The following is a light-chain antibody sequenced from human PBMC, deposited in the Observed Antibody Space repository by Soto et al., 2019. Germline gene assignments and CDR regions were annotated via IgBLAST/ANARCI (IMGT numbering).Light chain of an antibody. J-gene: IGLJ2*01. V-gene: IGLV2-14*01. Sequence: QSALTQPASVSGSPGQSITISCTGTSSDVGGYNYVSWYQQHPGKAPKLMIYDVSNRPSGVSNLFSGSKSGNTATLTISGLQAEDEAEYYCSSYTSSSPLVVFGGGTKVTVL. CDR2: DVS. CDR1: SSDVGGYNY. CDR3: SSYTSSSPLVV.